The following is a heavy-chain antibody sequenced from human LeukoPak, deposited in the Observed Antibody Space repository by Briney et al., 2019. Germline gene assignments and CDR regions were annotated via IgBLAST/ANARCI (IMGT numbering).Heavy chain of an antibody. CDR2: VDSTDSYT. CDR1: GYSFTSYW. Sequence: GESLKISCKGSGYSFTSYWINWVRQMPGKGLEWMGRVDSTDSYTNYSPSFQGHVTISADRSISTAYLQWSSLKASDTAMYYCARTLGDCSSSSCPNWFDPWDQGTLVTVSS. J-gene: IGHJ5*02. V-gene: IGHV5-10-1*01. D-gene: IGHD2-2*01. CDR3: ARTLGDCSSSSCPNWFDP.